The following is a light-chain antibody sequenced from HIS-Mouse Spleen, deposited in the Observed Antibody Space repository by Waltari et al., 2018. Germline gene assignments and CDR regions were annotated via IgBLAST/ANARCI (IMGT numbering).Light chain of an antibody. CDR2: AAS. Sequence: DTQMTQSPSSVSAAVAERITITCRASQGMSSWLAWYQQKQGKAPKLLIYAASSLQSGVTLRFSGSGSGTEFNLNISSTQPDDNATYYCEQTKSFPPWKFGQGTKVEIK. J-gene: IGKJ1*01. CDR1: QGMSSW. V-gene: IGKV1-12*01. CDR3: EQTKSFPPWK.